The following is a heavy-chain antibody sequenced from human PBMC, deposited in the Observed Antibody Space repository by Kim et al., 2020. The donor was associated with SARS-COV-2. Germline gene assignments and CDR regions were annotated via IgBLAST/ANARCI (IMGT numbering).Heavy chain of an antibody. J-gene: IGHJ5*02. CDR3: AREQPLAYSSSKGFDP. CDR2: IKQDGSEK. CDR1: GFTFSSYW. D-gene: IGHD6-13*01. V-gene: IGHV3-7*01. Sequence: GGSLRLSCAASGFTFSSYWMSWVRQAPGKGLEWVANIKQDGSEKYYVDSVKGRFTISRDNAKNSLYLQMNSLRAEDTAVYYCAREQPLAYSSSKGFDPWGQGTLVTVSS.